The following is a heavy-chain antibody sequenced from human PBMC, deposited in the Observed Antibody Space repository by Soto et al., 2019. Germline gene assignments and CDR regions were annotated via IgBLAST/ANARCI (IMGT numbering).Heavy chain of an antibody. CDR3: ARGPYYDLIWNYYYMDV. Sequence: QVQLQESGPGLVKPSETLSLNCSVSGGSISGHYWSWVRQTPGKGLEWIGYIYYSGSTNDNPSLKSRVTISVDTSKNHFSLRLTSVTAADTAVYYCARGPYYDLIWNYYYMDVWGKGTTVTVSS. J-gene: IGHJ6*03. CDR2: IYYSGST. V-gene: IGHV4-59*08. D-gene: IGHD3-16*01. CDR1: GGSISGHY.